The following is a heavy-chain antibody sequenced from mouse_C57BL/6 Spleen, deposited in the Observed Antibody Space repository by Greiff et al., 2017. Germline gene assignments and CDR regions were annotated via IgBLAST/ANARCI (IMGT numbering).Heavy chain of an antibody. V-gene: IGHV1-52*01. Sequence: VQLQQPGAELVRPGSSVKLSCKASGYTFTSYWMHWVKQRPIQGLEWIGNIDPSDSETHYNQKFKDKATLTVDKSSSTAYMQLSSLTSEDSAVYYCAREALGRAWFAYWGQGTLVTVSA. J-gene: IGHJ3*01. CDR3: AREALGRAWFAY. CDR2: IDPSDSET. D-gene: IGHD4-1*01. CDR1: GYTFTSYW.